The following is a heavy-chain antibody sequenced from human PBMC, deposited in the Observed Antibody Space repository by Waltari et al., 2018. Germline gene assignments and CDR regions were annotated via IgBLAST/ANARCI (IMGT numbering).Heavy chain of an antibody. Sequence: QVQLQESGPGLVKPSGTLSLTCAVSGGSISSSNWWSWVRQPPGKGLEWIGELYHSGSTNYNPSFKSVVTISVDKSKNQFSRNLSSVTAADTAVYYCARVPQSTAGSYFDYWGQGTLV. CDR1: GGSISSSNW. V-gene: IGHV4-4*02. CDR3: ARVPQSTAGSYFDY. J-gene: IGHJ4*02. D-gene: IGHD6-13*01. CDR2: LYHSGST.